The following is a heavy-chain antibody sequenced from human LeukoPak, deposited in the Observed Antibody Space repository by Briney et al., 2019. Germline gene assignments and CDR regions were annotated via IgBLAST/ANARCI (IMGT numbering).Heavy chain of an antibody. J-gene: IGHJ4*02. CDR3: GGLQRILGLNRFDY. V-gene: IGHV4-34*01. CDR1: SGSLGDYH. Sequence: SETLSLTCALYSGSLGDYHWSWIRPPPGEGREWVGEINERGVATYNTFPKSRAILSVATSKQQFPLILTSGAAAHTARHYFGGLQRILGLNRFDYGGQGALVTVS. CDR2: INERGVA. D-gene: IGHD1-1*01.